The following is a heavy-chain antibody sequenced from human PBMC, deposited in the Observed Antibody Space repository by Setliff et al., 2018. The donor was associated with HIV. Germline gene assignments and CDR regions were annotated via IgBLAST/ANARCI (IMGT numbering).Heavy chain of an antibody. D-gene: IGHD3-3*01. CDR2: ISGSCYP. CDR3: AKQRYYDGNDGFDV. Sequence: GGSLRLSCVASGFTFSTYAINWVRLAPGKGLEWVSSISGSCYPYYADSVKGRFTISRDNSKNTLFLQMDSLRADDTALYYCAKQRYYDGNDGFDVWGQGTMVTVSS. J-gene: IGHJ3*01. CDR1: GFTFSTYA. V-gene: IGHV3-23*01.